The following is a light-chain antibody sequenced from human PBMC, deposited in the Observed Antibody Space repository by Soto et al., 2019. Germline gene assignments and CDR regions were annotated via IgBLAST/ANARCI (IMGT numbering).Light chain of an antibody. CDR1: SSNIGAGYD. Sequence: QSVLTQPPSVSAPPGQRVTISCTGSSSNIGAGYDVHWYQQLPGTAPKLLIYGNSNRPSGVPDRFSGSKSGTSASLAITGLQAEDEANYYCQSYDSRLSGYVVGTGTKVTVL. V-gene: IGLV1-40*01. CDR2: GNS. J-gene: IGLJ1*01. CDR3: QSYDSRLSGYV.